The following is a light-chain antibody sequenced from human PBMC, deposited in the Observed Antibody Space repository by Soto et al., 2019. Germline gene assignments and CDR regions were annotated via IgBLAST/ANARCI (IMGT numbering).Light chain of an antibody. CDR3: QQYGSSPWT. CDR1: QSVSSSY. V-gene: IGKV3-20*01. J-gene: IGKJ1*01. Sequence: EIVLTQSPGTLSLSPGERATLSCRASQSVSSSYLAWYQQKPGQAPRLLIYGASSRATGIPDRFSGSGSGTDFTLTIRSLETEDFAVYYCQQYGSSPWTFGQGTEVDIK. CDR2: GAS.